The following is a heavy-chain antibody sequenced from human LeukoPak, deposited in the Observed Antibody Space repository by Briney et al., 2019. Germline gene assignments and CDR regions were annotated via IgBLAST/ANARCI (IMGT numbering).Heavy chain of an antibody. D-gene: IGHD2-2*01. CDR3: AKASGQAGYCSSTSCHYTFDY. V-gene: IGHV3-30*02. CDR1: GFTFSSYG. J-gene: IGHJ4*02. CDR2: IRYDGSDK. Sequence: GGSLRVSCAASGFTFSSYGMHWVRQAPGKGVECVAFIRYDGSDKYYADSVKGRFTVSRDNSKNTLYLQMNSLRAEATTVYYCAKASGQAGYCSSTSCHYTFDYWGQGTLVTVSS.